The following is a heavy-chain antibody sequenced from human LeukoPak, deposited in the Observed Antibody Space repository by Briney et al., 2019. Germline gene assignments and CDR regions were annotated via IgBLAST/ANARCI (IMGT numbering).Heavy chain of an antibody. Sequence: PSETLSLTCTVSGGSISTSSYYWGWVRQPPGKGLEWIGNIFYSGSTYYSPSLKSRVTISVATSKNQFSLKLSSVTAADTAVYYCARNAGSSGSKYYYYYMDVWGKGTTVTISS. V-gene: IGHV4-39*07. D-gene: IGHD3-22*01. J-gene: IGHJ6*03. CDR2: IFYSGST. CDR1: GGSISTSSYY. CDR3: ARNAGSSGSKYYYYYMDV.